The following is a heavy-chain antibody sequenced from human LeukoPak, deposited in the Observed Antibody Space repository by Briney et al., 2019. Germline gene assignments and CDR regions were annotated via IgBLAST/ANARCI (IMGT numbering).Heavy chain of an antibody. J-gene: IGHJ4*02. V-gene: IGHV3-7*04. CDR1: GFTFSSSW. CDR3: ARDAEAAGEWFDY. D-gene: IGHD2-8*01. Sequence: GVLRLSCAASGFTFSSSWMTWVRQAPGKGLEWVANIKQDGSEKYYVDSVKGRFTISRDNAKNSLYLQMNSLRVDDTAVYYCARDAEAAGEWFDYWGQGTLVTVSS. CDR2: IKQDGSEK.